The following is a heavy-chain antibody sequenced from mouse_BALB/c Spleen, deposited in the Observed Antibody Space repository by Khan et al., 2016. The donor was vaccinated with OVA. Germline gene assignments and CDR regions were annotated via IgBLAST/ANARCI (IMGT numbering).Heavy chain of an antibody. CDR1: GYTFTSYW. Sequence: QIQLVQSGAELAKPGASVKMSCKASGYTFTSYWMHWVKQRPGQGLEWIGYIDPSTDYTEYNQKFRDKATLTVDKSSTTVYMQLTSLTSEDSAVYYCVNQGSSSAWFTYWGQGTLVTVSA. CDR3: VNQGSSSAWFTY. V-gene: IGHV1-7*01. D-gene: IGHD1-1*01. CDR2: IDPSTDYT. J-gene: IGHJ3*01.